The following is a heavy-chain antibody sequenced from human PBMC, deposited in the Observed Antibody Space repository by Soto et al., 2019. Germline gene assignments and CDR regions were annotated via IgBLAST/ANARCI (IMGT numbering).Heavy chain of an antibody. Sequence: EVQLVESGGGLVQPGRSLRLSCAASGFTFDDYAMHWVRQAPGKGLEWVSSLSWNSGNIGYADSVKGRFTISRDNAKNSLYLQMNSLRAEDTALYYCAKDIYNYGDYGDYYYGMDVWGQGTTVTVSS. CDR2: LSWNSGNI. D-gene: IGHD4-17*01. CDR3: AKDIYNYGDYGDYYYGMDV. CDR1: GFTFDDYA. J-gene: IGHJ6*02. V-gene: IGHV3-9*01.